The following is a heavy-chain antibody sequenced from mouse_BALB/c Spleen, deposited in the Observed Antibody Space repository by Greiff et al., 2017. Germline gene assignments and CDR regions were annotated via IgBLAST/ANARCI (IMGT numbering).Heavy chain of an antibody. CDR1: GFNIKDYY. CDR2: IDPENGDT. J-gene: IGHJ4*01. V-gene: IGHV14-4*02. CDR3: ALDAMDD. Sequence: EVQLQQSGAELVRSGASVKLSCTASGFNIKDYYMHWVKQRPEQGLEWIGWIDPENGDTEYAPKFQGKATMTADTSSNTAYLQLSSLTSEDTAVYYCALDAMDDWGQGTSVTVSS.